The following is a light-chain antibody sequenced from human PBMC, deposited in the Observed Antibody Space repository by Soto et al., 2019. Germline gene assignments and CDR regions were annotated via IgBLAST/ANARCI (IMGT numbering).Light chain of an antibody. CDR3: HQYNFWPS. J-gene: IGKJ1*01. CDR2: GTS. V-gene: IGKV3-15*01. CDR1: QSVSSN. Sequence: EIVMTQSPATLSVSPGERAILSCRASQSVSSNLAWYQQKPGQSPRLLIYGTSTRATGVPARFSGSGSGTEFTLSISSLQSEDFAVYYCHQYNFWPSFGQGTKVDIK.